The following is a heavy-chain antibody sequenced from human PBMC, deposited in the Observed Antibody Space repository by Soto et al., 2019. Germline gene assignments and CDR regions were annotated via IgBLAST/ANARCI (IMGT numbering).Heavy chain of an antibody. CDR2: MNPNSGNT. CDR3: ASEHYGNSAWFDP. J-gene: IGHJ5*02. V-gene: IGHV1-8*01. CDR1: GYTFPSYD. Sequence: QVQLVQSGAEVKKPGASVKVSCKASGYTFPSYDINWVRQATGQGLEWMGWMNPNSGNTGYAQKFQGRVTMTRNTXISTVYRELSSLRSEDTAGYYCASEHYGNSAWFDPWGQGTLVTVSS. D-gene: IGHD3-10*01.